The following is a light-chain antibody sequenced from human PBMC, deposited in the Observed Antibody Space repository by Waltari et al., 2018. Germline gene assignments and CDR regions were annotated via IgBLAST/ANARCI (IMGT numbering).Light chain of an antibody. J-gene: IGLJ3*02. V-gene: IGLV2-23*02. CDR3: CSYAGSAISV. Sequence: QSALTQTAAVSGSPGQSITISCTATTSDVGTYNLVSWYQQHPGKAPTLIIYDVNKRPSGVSNRFSGSKSGNTASLTISGLQAADEAEYYCCSYAGSAISVFGGGTKLTVL. CDR1: TSDVGTYNL. CDR2: DVN.